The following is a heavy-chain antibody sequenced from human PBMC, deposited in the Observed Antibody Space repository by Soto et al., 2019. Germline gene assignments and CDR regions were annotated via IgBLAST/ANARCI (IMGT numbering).Heavy chain of an antibody. CDR3: AKDRSGLVLMVYAMGYYYGMDV. Sequence: GWSLRLSCAASGFTFSSYGMHWVRQAPGKGLEWVAVISYDGSNKYYADSVKGRFTISRDNSKNTLYLQMNSLRAEDTAVYYCAKDRSGLVLMVYAMGYYYGMDVWGQGTTVTVS. CDR1: GFTFSSYG. CDR2: ISYDGSNK. V-gene: IGHV3-30*18. J-gene: IGHJ6*02. D-gene: IGHD2-8*01.